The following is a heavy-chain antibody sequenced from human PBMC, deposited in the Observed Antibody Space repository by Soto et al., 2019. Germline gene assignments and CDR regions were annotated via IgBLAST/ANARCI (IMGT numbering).Heavy chain of an antibody. J-gene: IGHJ3*02. CDR1: GFSITNYH. CDR3: AREIVGAISRSYALDS. Sequence: QVQLVQSGAEVKKPGASVRVSCKASGFSITNYHMHLVRQAPGQGLEWMGVITPLGGATTYEQKFQGRVTMTADMSTSNVDMDLSSLRSDDTAVYYCAREIVGAISRSYALDSWGKGTMVTVSS. D-gene: IGHD1-26*01. CDR2: ITPLGGAT. V-gene: IGHV1-46*01.